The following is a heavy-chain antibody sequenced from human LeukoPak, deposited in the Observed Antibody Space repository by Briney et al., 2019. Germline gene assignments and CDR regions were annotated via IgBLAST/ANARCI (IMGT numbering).Heavy chain of an antibody. CDR3: AKPLWTTVTREDNWFDP. Sequence: GGSLRLSCAASGFTFSSYSMNWVRQAPGKGLEWVSSISSSSSYIYYADSVKGRFTISRDNSKNTLYLQMNSLRAEDTAVYYCAKPLWTTVTREDNWFDPWGQGTLVTVSS. V-gene: IGHV3-21*04. J-gene: IGHJ5*02. CDR1: GFTFSSYS. D-gene: IGHD4-17*01. CDR2: ISSSSSYI.